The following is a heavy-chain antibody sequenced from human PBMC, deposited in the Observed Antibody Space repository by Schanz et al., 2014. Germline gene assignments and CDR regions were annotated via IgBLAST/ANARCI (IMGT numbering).Heavy chain of an antibody. CDR2: IIPILGIA. D-gene: IGHD3-10*01. J-gene: IGHJ4*02. CDR3: ARGRGFYDY. Sequence: QVQLVQSGPEVEKPGASVKVSCKASGYTFTTYYMLWVRQAPGQGLEWMGRIIPILGIANYAQNFQGRVSITADTSTNTAYMELSSLTSEDTAVHYCARGRGFYDYWGQGTLVTVSS. CDR1: GYTFTTYY. V-gene: IGHV1-69*04.